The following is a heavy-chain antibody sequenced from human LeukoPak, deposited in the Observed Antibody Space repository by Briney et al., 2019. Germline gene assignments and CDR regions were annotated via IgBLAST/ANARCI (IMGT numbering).Heavy chain of an antibody. CDR2: LYYSGST. CDR3: ATNSVLRFLGWAFDI. J-gene: IGHJ3*02. CDR1: GGSISSYY. V-gene: IGHV4-59*01. D-gene: IGHD3-3*01. Sequence: SETLSLTCSVSGGSISSYYWSWIRQPPGKGLEWIGYLYYSGSTNSNPSLKSRVTMSVDTSRNQFSLKLSSVTAADTAVHYCATNSVLRFLGWAFDIWGQGTMVTVSS.